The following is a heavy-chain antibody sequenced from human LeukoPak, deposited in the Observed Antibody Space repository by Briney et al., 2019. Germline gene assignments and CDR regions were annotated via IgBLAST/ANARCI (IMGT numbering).Heavy chain of an antibody. Sequence: SQTLSLTCTVSPDSISISTYYWGWIRQPPGKGLEWIGSIYYSGSTNYNPSLKSRVTISVNTSKNQFSLKLSSVTAADTAVYYCARDKAGAAASWFDPWGQGTLVTVSS. CDR2: IYYSGST. CDR1: PDSISISTYY. CDR3: ARDKAGAAASWFDP. V-gene: IGHV4-39*07. J-gene: IGHJ5*02. D-gene: IGHD6-13*01.